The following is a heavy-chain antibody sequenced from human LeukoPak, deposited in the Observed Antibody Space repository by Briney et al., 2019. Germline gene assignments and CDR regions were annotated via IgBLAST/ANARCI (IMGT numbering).Heavy chain of an antibody. Sequence: SETLSLTCAVYGGSLSGYYWSWIRQPPEKGLEWIGEINHGGSTNYNPSLKSRVTISVDTSRKQFSLKLTSVAAADTAVYYCARKAQTGGCWYFDLWAVAPRSLSPQ. V-gene: IGHV4-34*01. CDR2: INHGGST. D-gene: IGHD7-27*01. CDR1: GGSLSGYY. CDR3: ARKAQTGGCWYFDL. J-gene: IGHJ2*01.